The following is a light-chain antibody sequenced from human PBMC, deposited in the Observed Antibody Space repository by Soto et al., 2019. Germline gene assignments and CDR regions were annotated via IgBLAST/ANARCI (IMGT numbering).Light chain of an antibody. CDR2: DVS. J-gene: IGLJ1*01. Sequence: LTQPASVSGSPGQSITISCTGTSSDVGGYNYVSWYQQHPGKAPKLMTYDVSNRPSGVSNRFSGSKSGNTASLTISGLQAEDEADYYCSSYTSSSLYVFGTGTKVTVL. V-gene: IGLV2-14*01. CDR3: SSYTSSSLYV. CDR1: SSDVGGYNY.